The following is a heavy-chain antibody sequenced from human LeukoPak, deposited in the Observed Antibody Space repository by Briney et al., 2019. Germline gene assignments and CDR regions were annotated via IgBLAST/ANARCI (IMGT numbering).Heavy chain of an antibody. CDR1: GVSISSYY. V-gene: IGHV4-4*07. Sequence: KPSETLSLTCTVSGVSISSYYWNWLRQPAGKGLEWIGRIYTSGSTNYNPSLKSRVAMSVDTSNNQFSLKLSSVTAADTAVYYCARTFCSGGSCYHFDYWGQGTLVTVSS. CDR3: ARTFCSGGSCYHFDY. D-gene: IGHD2-15*01. CDR2: IYTSGST. J-gene: IGHJ4*02.